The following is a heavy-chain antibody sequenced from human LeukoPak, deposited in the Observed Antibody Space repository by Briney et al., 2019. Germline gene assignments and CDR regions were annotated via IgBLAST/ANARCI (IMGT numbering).Heavy chain of an antibody. CDR2: IYNGDSET. J-gene: IGHJ6*03. Sequence: GESLNISYKGSGYSFTSYWNGGGRQIPGKGVEWMGIIYNGDSETRYSPSFEGQVIISVDKSISTAYMQWSSLKASDTASYYWARHGHCTNGVCYSNYYYYMDVWGKGTTVTVSS. CDR1: GYSFTSYW. V-gene: IGHV5-51*01. CDR3: ARHGHCTNGVCYSNYYYYMDV. D-gene: IGHD2-8*01.